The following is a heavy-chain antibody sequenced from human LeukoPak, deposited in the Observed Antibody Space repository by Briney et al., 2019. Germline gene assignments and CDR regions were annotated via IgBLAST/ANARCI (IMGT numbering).Heavy chain of an antibody. V-gene: IGHV3-23*01. J-gene: IGHJ4*02. CDR2: ISGSGSTT. D-gene: IGHD5-12*01. CDR3: ARLQDGYNYFDY. CDR1: GFTFSSYA. Sequence: GGSLRLSCAASGFTFSSYAMSWVRQAPGKGLEWVSAISGSGSTTYYADSVKGRFTISRDNSKNTLYLQMNSLRAEDTAVYYCARLQDGYNYFDYWGQGTLVTVSS.